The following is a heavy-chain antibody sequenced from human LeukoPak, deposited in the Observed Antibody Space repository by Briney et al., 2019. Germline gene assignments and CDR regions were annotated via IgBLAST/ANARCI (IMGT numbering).Heavy chain of an antibody. J-gene: IGHJ3*02. Sequence: GRSLRPSCAASGFTFTNYPTMWVRQAPGKGLEWVSHITSGGRTKYSADSVKGRFTISRDNAKNSLFLQMNSLRAEDTAVYYCAGDNKGPSPAFDIWGQGTMVSVSS. CDR2: ITSGGRTK. CDR3: AGDNKGPSPAFDI. D-gene: IGHD2/OR15-2a*01. CDR1: GFTFTNYP. V-gene: IGHV3-48*04.